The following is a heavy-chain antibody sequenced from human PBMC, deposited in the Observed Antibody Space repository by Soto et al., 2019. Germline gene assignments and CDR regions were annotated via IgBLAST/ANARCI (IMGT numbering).Heavy chain of an antibody. V-gene: IGHV4-59*01. CDR3: ARSYNNYVFDWFHP. J-gene: IGHJ5*02. CDR1: GGSISSYY. D-gene: IGHD1-20*01. CDR2: ISYSGCT. Sequence: PSETLSLTCTVSGGSISSYYWSWIRQAPEKGLEWIGYISYSGCTKYNPSLKSRATISADTSTNELSLKLNSVTAADTALYYCARSYNNYVFDWFHPWGQGTLVTVSS.